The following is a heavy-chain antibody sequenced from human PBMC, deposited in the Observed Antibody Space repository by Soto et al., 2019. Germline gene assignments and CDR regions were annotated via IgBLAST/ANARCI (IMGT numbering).Heavy chain of an antibody. J-gene: IGHJ4*02. D-gene: IGHD3-9*01. CDR1: GGSISSSNYY. Sequence: QLQLQESGPGLVKPSEALSLTCTVSGGSISSSNYYWGWIRQPPGKGLEWIGSIYYSGSTYYNPSLKSRFTISIDKSKNQFSLKLSSLTAADTAVYYCARLEGLATISYYFDFWGQGTLVTVSS. CDR3: ARLEGLATISYYFDF. CDR2: IYYSGST. V-gene: IGHV4-39*01.